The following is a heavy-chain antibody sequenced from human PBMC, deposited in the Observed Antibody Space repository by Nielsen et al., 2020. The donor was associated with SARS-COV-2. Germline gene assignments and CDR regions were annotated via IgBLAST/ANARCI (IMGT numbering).Heavy chain of an antibody. V-gene: IGHV3-15*01. J-gene: IGHJ4*02. D-gene: IGHD5-18*01. CDR3: TTYGYKYGFHGIDY. Sequence: GESLKISCAASGIIFTKAWMSWVRQTPGKGLEWVGRIRSANDGGTTDHAAPVKGRFVISRDDSKNTVYLQMNSLKTEDTALYYCTTYGYKYGFHGIDYWGQGTLVTVSS. CDR2: IRSANDGGTT. CDR1: GIIFTKAW.